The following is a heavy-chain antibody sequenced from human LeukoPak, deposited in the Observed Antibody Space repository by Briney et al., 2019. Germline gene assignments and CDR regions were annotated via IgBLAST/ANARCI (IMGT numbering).Heavy chain of an antibody. CDR2: ISAYNGNT. V-gene: IGHV1-18*01. D-gene: IGHD2/OR15-2a*01. J-gene: IGHJ6*02. CDR1: GYTFTSYG. CDR3: ARVVYDYYGMDV. Sequence: ASLKLSCKASGYTFTSYGRSCVRHGPGQRPERIRWISAYNGNTNYAQKLQGRVTMTTDTSTSTAYMELRSLRSDDTAVYYCARVVYDYYGMDVWGQGTTVTVSS.